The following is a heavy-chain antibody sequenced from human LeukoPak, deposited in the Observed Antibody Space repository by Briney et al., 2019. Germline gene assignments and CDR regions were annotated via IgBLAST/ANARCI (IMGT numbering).Heavy chain of an antibody. V-gene: IGHV3-30*02. CDR3: ATRELRYYYMDV. CDR1: GFTFSSYG. J-gene: IGHJ6*03. CDR2: IRYDGSNK. D-gene: IGHD3-10*01. Sequence: AGGSLRLSCAAPGFTFSSYGMHWVRQAPGKGLEWVAFIRYDGSNKYYADSVKGRFTISRDNSKNTLYLQMNSLRAEDTAVYYCATRELRYYYMDVWGKGTTVTISS.